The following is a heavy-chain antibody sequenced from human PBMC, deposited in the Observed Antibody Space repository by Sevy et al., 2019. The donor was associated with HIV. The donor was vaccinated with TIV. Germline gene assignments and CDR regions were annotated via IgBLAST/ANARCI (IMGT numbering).Heavy chain of an antibody. CDR1: GFTFSSYW. V-gene: IGHV3-74*01. CDR3: ARGDYYDSSGYYGEDDAFDI. J-gene: IGHJ3*02. Sequence: GGSLRLSCAASGFTFSSYWMHWVRQAPGKGLVWVSRINSDGSSTSYADSVKGRFTISRDNAKIMLDLQMHSLRDEDTAVYYCARGDYYDSSGYYGEDDAFDIWGQGTMVTVSS. D-gene: IGHD3-22*01. CDR2: INSDGSST.